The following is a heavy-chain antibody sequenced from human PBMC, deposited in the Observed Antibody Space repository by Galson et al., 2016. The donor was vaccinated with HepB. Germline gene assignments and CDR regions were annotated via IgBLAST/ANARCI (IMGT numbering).Heavy chain of an antibody. CDR2: IYHSGST. CDR3: AKTGLRRDGVVVMRYFDY. J-gene: IGHJ4*02. V-gene: IGHV4-4*02. D-gene: IGHD3-22*01. Sequence: TLSLTCAVSGDSISRSNWWNWVRQPPGKGLEWIGEIYHSGSTNYNPSLKSRVTISVDKSKNQFSLKLTSVTAADTAVYYCAKTGLRRDGVVVMRYFDYWGQGTLVTVSS. CDR1: GDSISRSNW.